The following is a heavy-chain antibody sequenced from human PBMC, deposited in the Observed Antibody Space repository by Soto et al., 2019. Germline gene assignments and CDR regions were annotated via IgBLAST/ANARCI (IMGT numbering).Heavy chain of an antibody. J-gene: IGHJ4*02. Sequence: QVQLHQSGPGLVKPSQTLSLTCATSGDSVSRTSVAWNWIRQSPSRGLEWLGRTYYRSKWNSDYAVSGRGRITINPDTSKSQFSLQLNSVTPEDTAVYYCVRGQFSAFDCWGQGTLVTVSS. CDR2: TYYRSKWNS. CDR3: VRGQFSAFDC. CDR1: GDSVSRTSVA. V-gene: IGHV6-1*01.